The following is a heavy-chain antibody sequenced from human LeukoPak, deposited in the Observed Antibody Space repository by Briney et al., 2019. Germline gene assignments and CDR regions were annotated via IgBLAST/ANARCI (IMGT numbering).Heavy chain of an antibody. CDR3: ARDQEAFDY. CDR2: IYPRDGST. V-gene: IGHV1-46*01. Sequence: ASVKVSCKASGYSFTSNYIHWVRQAPGKGLEWMGMIYPRDGSTSYAQKFQGRVTVTRDTSTSTVHMELSGLRSEDTAVYYCARDQEAFDYWGQGTLVTVSS. J-gene: IGHJ4*02. CDR1: GYSFTSNY.